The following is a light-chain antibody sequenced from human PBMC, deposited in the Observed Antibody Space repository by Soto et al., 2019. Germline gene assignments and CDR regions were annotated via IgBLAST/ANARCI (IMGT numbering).Light chain of an antibody. CDR1: QSISTY. J-gene: IGKJ1*01. CDR3: QQYNYYWT. CDR2: DAS. Sequence: DIQMTQSPSSLSASVGDRVTITCRASQSISTYLNWYQQKPGKAPRLLIHDASSLESGVPARFSGSGSGTEFTLSISSLQPDDLATYYCQQYNYYWTFGQGTKVDI. V-gene: IGKV1-5*01.